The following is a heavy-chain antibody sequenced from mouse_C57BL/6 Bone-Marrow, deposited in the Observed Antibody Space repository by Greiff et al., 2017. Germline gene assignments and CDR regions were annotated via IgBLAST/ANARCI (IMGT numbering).Heavy chain of an antibody. D-gene: IGHD3-2*02. Sequence: QVQLQQPGAELVMPGASVKLSCKASGYTFTSYWMHWVKQRPGQGLEWIGEIDPSDSYTNYNQKFKGKSTLTVDKSSSTAYMQLSSLTSEDSAVYYCATAQATGDYFDYWGQGTTLTVSS. V-gene: IGHV1-69*01. CDR3: ATAQATGDYFDY. CDR2: IDPSDSYT. J-gene: IGHJ2*01. CDR1: GYTFTSYW.